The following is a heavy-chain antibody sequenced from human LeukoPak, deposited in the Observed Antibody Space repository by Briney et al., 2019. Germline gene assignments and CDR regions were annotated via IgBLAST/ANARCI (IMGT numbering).Heavy chain of an antibody. CDR2: IYYSGST. V-gene: IGHV4-59*01. J-gene: IGHJ6*02. CDR3: ARHGPLGYYYYGMDV. CDR1: GGSISSYY. Sequence: PSETLSLTCTVSGGSISSYYWSWIRQPPGKGLEWIGYIYYSGSTNYNPSLKSRVTISVDTSKNQFSLKLSSVTAADTAVYYCARHGPLGYYYYGMDVWGQGTTVTVSS. D-gene: IGHD3-16*01.